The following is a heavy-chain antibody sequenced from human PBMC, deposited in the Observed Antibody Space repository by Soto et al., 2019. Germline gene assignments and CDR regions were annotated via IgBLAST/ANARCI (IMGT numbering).Heavy chain of an antibody. CDR3: AHTLDGYCSSTRCYTGWFDP. V-gene: IGHV2-5*02. Sequence: SGPTLVNATQTLTLTCTFSGFSLSTSGLGVGWIRQPPGKSLDWLALIYWDDDKRYSPSLKSRLTITKDTSKNQVVLTMTNMDPVDTANYYCAHTLDGYCSSTRCYTGWFDPWGQGTMVTVYS. J-gene: IGHJ5*02. CDR1: GFSLSTSGLG. D-gene: IGHD2-2*02. CDR2: IYWDDDK.